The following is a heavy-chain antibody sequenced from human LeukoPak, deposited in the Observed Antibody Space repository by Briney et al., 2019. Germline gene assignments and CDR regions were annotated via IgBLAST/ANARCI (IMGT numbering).Heavy chain of an antibody. J-gene: IGHJ4*02. D-gene: IGHD6-13*01. V-gene: IGHV3-NL1*01. Sequence: GGSLRLSCEASGFTFSTHVMNWVRRAPGKGLEWVSVISESGRTYYADSVEGRFTISRDNSKNTLYLQMNSLSAEDTAVYYCAKDQYSSSWYGPRLDYWGQGTLVTVSS. CDR1: GFTFSTHV. CDR3: AKDQYSSSWYGPRLDY. CDR2: ISESGRT.